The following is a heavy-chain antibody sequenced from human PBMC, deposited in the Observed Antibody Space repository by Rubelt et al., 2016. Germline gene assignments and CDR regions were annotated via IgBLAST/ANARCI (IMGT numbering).Heavy chain of an antibody. CDR2: ISDTSGTI. CDR3: ARAAGWFDA. CDR1: GFTFSGSG. J-gene: IGHJ5*02. Sequence: EVQLVESGGGVVQPGGSLRLSCGASGFTFSGSGMNWVRQAPGKGLEWISYISDTSGTIYYADSVKGRFTISRANAKNSLYLQMNSLGAADTAVYYCARAAGWFDAWGQGTLVTVSS. V-gene: IGHV3-48*01.